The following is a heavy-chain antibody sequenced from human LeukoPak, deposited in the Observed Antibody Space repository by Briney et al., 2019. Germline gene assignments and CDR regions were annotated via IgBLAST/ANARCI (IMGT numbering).Heavy chain of an antibody. V-gene: IGHV3-74*01. CDR3: ARDRDYGDAGGFDY. D-gene: IGHD4-17*01. J-gene: IGHJ4*02. CDR2: INSDGSST. CDR1: GFTFSSYW. Sequence: QPGGSLRLSCAASGFTFSSYWMHWVRQAPGKGLVWVSRINSDGSSTSYADSVKGRFTISRDNAKNTLYLQMSSLRAEDTAVYYCARDRDYGDAGGFDYWGQGTLVTVSS.